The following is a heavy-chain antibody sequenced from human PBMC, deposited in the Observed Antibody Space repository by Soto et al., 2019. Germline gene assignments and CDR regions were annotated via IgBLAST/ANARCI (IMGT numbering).Heavy chain of an antibody. CDR3: ARGSYDSRSGLGY. D-gene: IGHD3-3*01. J-gene: IGHJ4*02. CDR1: GFIFTNSW. Sequence: EVQLVESGGGLVQPGGSLRLSCAASGFIFTNSWMTWVRQAPGKGLEWVANIKQDESEKYYVDSVKGRFIISSDNFKNALFLQMNSLRAEDTAMYYCARGSYDSRSGLGYWGQGTLVTVSS. V-gene: IGHV3-7*05. CDR2: IKQDESEK.